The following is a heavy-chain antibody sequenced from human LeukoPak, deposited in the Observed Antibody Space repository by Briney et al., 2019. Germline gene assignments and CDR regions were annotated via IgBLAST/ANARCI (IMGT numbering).Heavy chain of an antibody. Sequence: SETLSLTCAVYGGSFSGYYWSWIRQPPGKGLEWIGEINHSGSTNYNPSLKSRVTISVDTSKNQFSLKLSSVTAADTAVYYCAGCEVVPAAMRDYYYGMDVWGQGTTVTVSS. V-gene: IGHV4-34*01. CDR1: GGSFSGYY. J-gene: IGHJ6*02. CDR2: INHSGST. CDR3: AGCEVVPAAMRDYYYGMDV. D-gene: IGHD2-2*01.